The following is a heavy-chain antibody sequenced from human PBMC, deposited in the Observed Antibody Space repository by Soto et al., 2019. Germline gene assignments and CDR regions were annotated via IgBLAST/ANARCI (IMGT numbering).Heavy chain of an antibody. D-gene: IGHD3-22*01. CDR3: AKDWQYYYDSSGYYYNAFDI. Sequence: GGSLRLSCAASGFTVSSTYMSWVRQAPGKGLEWVSAISGSGGSTYYADSVKGRFTISRDNSKNTLYLQMNSLRAEDTAVYYCAKDWQYYYDSSGYYYNAFDIWGQATMVTVSS. J-gene: IGHJ3*02. V-gene: IGHV3-23*01. CDR2: ISGSGGST. CDR1: GFTVSSTY.